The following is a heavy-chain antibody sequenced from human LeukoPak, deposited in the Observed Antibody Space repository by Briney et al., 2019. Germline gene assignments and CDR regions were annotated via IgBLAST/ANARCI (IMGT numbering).Heavy chain of an antibody. J-gene: IGHJ3*02. CDR2: IYPGDSDT. D-gene: IGHD1-26*01. V-gene: IGHV5-51*01. Sequence: GESLQISCKGSGYSFTTYWIGWVRQMPGKGLEWMGIIYPGDSDTRYSPSFQGQVTISADKSINTAYLQWSSLKVSDTAMYYCARPRTVGSSHDAFDIWGQGTKVIVSS. CDR1: GYSFTTYW. CDR3: ARPRTVGSSHDAFDI.